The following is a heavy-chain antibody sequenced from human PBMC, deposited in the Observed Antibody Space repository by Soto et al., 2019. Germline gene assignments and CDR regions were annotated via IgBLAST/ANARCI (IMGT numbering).Heavy chain of an antibody. D-gene: IGHD3-22*01. J-gene: IGHJ3*02. Sequence: ASVKVSCKASGYTFTYYGITWVRQVPGQGLEWMGWISGYNGDTKYAQNLQGRVTMTTDTSTTTAYMDLRSLRSDDTAVYYCATEGYYYDSSGYPYPAFDIWGQGTMVTVSS. CDR2: ISGYNGDT. CDR1: GYTFTYYG. V-gene: IGHV1-18*01. CDR3: ATEGYYYDSSGYPYPAFDI.